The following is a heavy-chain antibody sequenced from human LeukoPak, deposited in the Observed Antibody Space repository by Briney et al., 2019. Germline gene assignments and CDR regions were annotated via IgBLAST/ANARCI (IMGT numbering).Heavy chain of an antibody. Sequence: ASVKVSCKASGYTFTGYYMHWVRQAPGQGLEWMGWISPNSGGTNYAQKFQGRVTMTRDTSISTAYMELSRLRSDDTAVYYCARSVVVVAATYFDYWGQGTLVTVSS. D-gene: IGHD2-15*01. CDR1: GYTFTGYY. CDR3: ARSVVVVAATYFDY. J-gene: IGHJ4*02. V-gene: IGHV1-2*02. CDR2: ISPNSGGT.